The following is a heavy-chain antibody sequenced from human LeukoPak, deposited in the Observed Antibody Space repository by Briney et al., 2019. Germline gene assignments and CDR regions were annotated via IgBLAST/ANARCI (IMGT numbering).Heavy chain of an antibody. CDR1: GFTFTNFW. V-gene: IGHV3-15*05. Sequence: GGSLRLSCAASGFTFTNFWMSWVRQAPGKGLEWVARIRSKVDGETTNYPAPLKGRVTISRYDLKNTLYLQMNNLKIEGTAVYYCVTGSGGARLDYWGQGTLVTVSS. J-gene: IGHJ4*02. CDR2: IRSKVDGETT. D-gene: IGHD3-10*01. CDR3: VTGSGGARLDY.